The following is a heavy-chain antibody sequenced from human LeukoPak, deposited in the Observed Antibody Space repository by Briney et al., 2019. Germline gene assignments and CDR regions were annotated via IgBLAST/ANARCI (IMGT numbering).Heavy chain of an antibody. CDR1: GLTFSDYY. J-gene: IGHJ6*02. CDR3: TTLHYCGMVV. Sequence: GGSLRLSCAASGLTFSDYYMSWIRQAPGKGLEWVSYISGSGSTIYYADSVKGRFTNSRDNAKNSLYLQMDSLSAEDTAVYYCTTLHYCGMVVWGPGTTVTVS. V-gene: IGHV3-11*01. CDR2: ISGSGSTI.